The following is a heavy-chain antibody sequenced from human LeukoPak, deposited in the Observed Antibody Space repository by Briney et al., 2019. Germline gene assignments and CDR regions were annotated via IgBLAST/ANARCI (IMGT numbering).Heavy chain of an antibody. J-gene: IGHJ4*02. V-gene: IGHV3-53*01. D-gene: IGHD2-15*01. CDR3: AKGTSSSCYSAPNY. CDR2: IRSDGST. CDR1: GFIVSGKY. Sequence: GGSLRLSCAASGFIVSGKYMSWVRQAPGKGLEWVSVIRSDGSTSYADSVKGRFTISRDNSKNTLSLQLNSLRAEDTAVYYCAKGTSSSCYSAPNYWGQGTLVTVSS.